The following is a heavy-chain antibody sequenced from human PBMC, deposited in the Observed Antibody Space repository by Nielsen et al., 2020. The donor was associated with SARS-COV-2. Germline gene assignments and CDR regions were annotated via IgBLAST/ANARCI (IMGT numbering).Heavy chain of an antibody. J-gene: IGHJ6*02. CDR2: IWYDGSNK. Sequence: GESLKISCAASGFTFSSYGMHWVRQAPGKGLEWVAVIWYDGSNKYYADSVKGRFTISRDNSKNTLYLQMNSLRAEDTAVYYCAGDQPLHADYYYYGMDVWGQGTTVTVSS. V-gene: IGHV3-33*01. CDR3: AGDQPLHADYYYYGMDV. CDR1: GFTFSSYG.